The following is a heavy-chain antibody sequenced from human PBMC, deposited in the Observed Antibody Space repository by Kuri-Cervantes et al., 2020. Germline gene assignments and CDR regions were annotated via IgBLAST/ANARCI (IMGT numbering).Heavy chain of an antibody. Sequence: ASVKVSCKASGYTFTSNYMHWVRQAPGQGLEWMGWINPNSGGTNYAQKFQGWVTISVDTSKNQFSLKLSSVTAADTAVYYCARDPGRYYYGSGSYYSLSYGMDVWGQGTTVTVSS. CDR2: INPNSGGT. D-gene: IGHD3-10*01. CDR3: ARDPGRYYYGSGSYYSLSYGMDV. V-gene: IGHV1-2*04. CDR1: GYTFTSNY. J-gene: IGHJ6*02.